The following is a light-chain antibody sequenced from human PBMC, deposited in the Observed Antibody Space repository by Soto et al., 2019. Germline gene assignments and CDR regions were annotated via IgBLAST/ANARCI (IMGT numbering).Light chain of an antibody. CDR1: QGIDSS. CDR2: AAS. Sequence: ILLTQSPSSLSASVGDRVTITCRASQGIDSSFAWYQEKPGKAPKLLIYAASSRATGIPDRFSGSGSGTDFTLTISRLEPEDFAVYYCQQYGRSPTTFGQGTKVAIK. CDR3: QQYGRSPTT. J-gene: IGKJ1*01. V-gene: IGKV1-NL1*01.